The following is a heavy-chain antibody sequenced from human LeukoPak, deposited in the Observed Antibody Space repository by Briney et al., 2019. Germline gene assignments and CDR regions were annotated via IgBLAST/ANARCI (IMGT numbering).Heavy chain of an antibody. Sequence: GGSLRLSCAASGFTFDDYAMHWVRQAPGKGLEWVSGISWDGGSTYYADSVKGRFTISRDNSKNSLYLQMNSLRTEDTALYYCAKDQLSQVWWLTGYYYYGMDVWGQGTTVTVSS. CDR3: AKDQLSQVWWLTGYYYYGMDV. CDR2: ISWDGGST. V-gene: IGHV3-43*02. D-gene: IGHD5-12*01. J-gene: IGHJ6*02. CDR1: GFTFDDYA.